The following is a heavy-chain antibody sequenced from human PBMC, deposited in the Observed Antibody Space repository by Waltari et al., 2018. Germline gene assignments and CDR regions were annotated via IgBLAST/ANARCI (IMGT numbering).Heavy chain of an antibody. CDR1: GLLSSGES. D-gene: IGHD2-8*02. J-gene: IGHJ5*02. Sequence: EVQLVESGGDLVKPGGSLRRSCSTSGLLSSGESMGWPRQAPGKGVEWVSSISVSGNFLYYADSVKGRFTISRDNAKNSVYLQMTSLRVDDTATYYCVKGLEVAHSWGLGTLVTVSS. V-gene: IGHV3-21*02. CDR3: VKGLEVAHS. CDR2: ISVSGNFL.